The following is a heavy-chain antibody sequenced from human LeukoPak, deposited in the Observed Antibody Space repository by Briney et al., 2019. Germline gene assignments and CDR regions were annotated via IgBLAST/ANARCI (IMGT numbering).Heavy chain of an antibody. J-gene: IGHJ3*02. CDR1: GGSFSGYY. CDR2: INHSGST. V-gene: IGHV4-34*01. CDR3: ARDYDILTGYYNPFYRGAFDI. Sequence: SETLSLTCAVYGGSFSGYYWSWIRQPPGKGLEWIGEINHSGSTNYNPSLKSRVTISVDTSKNQFSLKLSSVTAAGTAVYYCARDYDILTGYYNPFYRGAFDIWGQGTMVTVSS. D-gene: IGHD3-9*01.